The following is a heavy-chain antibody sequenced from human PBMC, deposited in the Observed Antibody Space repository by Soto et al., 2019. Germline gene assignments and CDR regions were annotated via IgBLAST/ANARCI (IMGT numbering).Heavy chain of an antibody. D-gene: IGHD3-3*01. CDR1: GFTFSSYG. Sequence: GGSLRLSCAASGFTFSSYGMHWVRQAPGKGLEWVAVISYDGSNKYYADSVKGRFTISRDNSKNTLYLQMNSLRAEDTAVYYCAKKGDAYHDFWRTENYYYYGMDVWGQGTTVTVSS. V-gene: IGHV3-30*18. CDR2: ISYDGSNK. J-gene: IGHJ6*02. CDR3: AKKGDAYHDFWRTENYYYYGMDV.